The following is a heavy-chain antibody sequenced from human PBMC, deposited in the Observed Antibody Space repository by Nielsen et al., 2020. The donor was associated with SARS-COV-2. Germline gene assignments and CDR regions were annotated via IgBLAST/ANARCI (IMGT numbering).Heavy chain of an antibody. Sequence: GESLKISCKGSGYSFTSYWIGWVRQMPGKGLEWMGIIYPGDSDTRYSPSFQGQVTISADKSISTAYLQWSSLKASDTAMYYCARSIHDYGGNFLTRNYYYYGMDVWGQGTTVTVSS. CDR1: GYSFTSYW. J-gene: IGHJ6*02. D-gene: IGHD4-23*01. CDR3: ARSIHDYGGNFLTRNYYYYGMDV. V-gene: IGHV5-51*01. CDR2: IYPGDSDT.